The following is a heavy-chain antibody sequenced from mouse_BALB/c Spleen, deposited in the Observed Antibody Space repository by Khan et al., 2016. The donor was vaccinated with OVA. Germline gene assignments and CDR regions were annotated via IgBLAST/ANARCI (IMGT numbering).Heavy chain of an antibody. J-gene: IGHJ4*01. CDR1: GYSITSDYA. D-gene: IGHD2-3*01. CDR3: ARDGSRYNYAMDY. V-gene: IGHV3-2*02. CDR2: ISYSGST. Sequence: EVQLQESGPGLVKPSQSLSLTCTVTGYSITSDYAWNWIRQFPGNTLEWMGYISYSGSTNYNPSLKRRISITRDTSKNQFILQLNSVTTEDTATYYCARDGSRYNYAMDYWGQGTSVTVSS.